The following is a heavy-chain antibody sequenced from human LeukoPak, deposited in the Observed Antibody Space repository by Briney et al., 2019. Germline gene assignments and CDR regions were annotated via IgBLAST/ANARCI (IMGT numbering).Heavy chain of an antibody. J-gene: IGHJ3*02. CDR1: GFTFSSYS. Sequence: GGSLRLSCAASGFTFSSYSMNWVRQAPGKGLEWVSSISSSSSYIYYADSVKGRFTISRDNAKNSLYLQMNSLRAGDTAVYYCARNLGYDSSGAAFDIWGQGTMVTVSS. CDR3: ARNLGYDSSGAAFDI. D-gene: IGHD3-22*01. V-gene: IGHV3-21*01. CDR2: ISSSSSYI.